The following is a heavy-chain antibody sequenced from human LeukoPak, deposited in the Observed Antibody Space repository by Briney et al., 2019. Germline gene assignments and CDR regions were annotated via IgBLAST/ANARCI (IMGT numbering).Heavy chain of an antibody. Sequence: PSETLSLTCTVSGGSISSYYWSWIRQPPGKGLEWIGEIYHSGSTNYNPSLKSRVTISVDKSKNQFSLKLSSVTAADTAVYYCARGSCSGGSCYFSSWFDPWGQGTLVTVSS. V-gene: IGHV4-59*12. CDR1: GGSISSYY. CDR3: ARGSCSGGSCYFSSWFDP. J-gene: IGHJ5*02. D-gene: IGHD2-15*01. CDR2: IYHSGST.